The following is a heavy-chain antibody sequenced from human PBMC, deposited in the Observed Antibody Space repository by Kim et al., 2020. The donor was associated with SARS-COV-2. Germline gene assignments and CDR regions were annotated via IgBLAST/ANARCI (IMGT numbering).Heavy chain of an antibody. D-gene: IGHD3-10*01. CDR3: ARVGLRRGSGSYPRPDY. Sequence: LKSRVTISVDTSKNQFSLKLSYVTAADTAVYYCARVGLRRGSGSYPRPDYWGQGTLVTVSS. V-gene: IGHV4-34*01. J-gene: IGHJ4*02.